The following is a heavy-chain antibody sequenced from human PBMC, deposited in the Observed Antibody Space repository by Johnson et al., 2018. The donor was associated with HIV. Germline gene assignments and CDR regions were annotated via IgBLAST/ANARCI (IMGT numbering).Heavy chain of an antibody. J-gene: IGHJ3*02. CDR3: AREARYSPYPDAFDI. D-gene: IGHD2-21*01. V-gene: IGHV3-23*04. CDR1: GFTFSSYA. Sequence: VQLVESGGGLVQPGGSLRLSCAASGFTFSSYAMSWVRQAPGKGLEWVSGIKSDGSSINYADSVKGRFTISRDNSKNTLYLQMNSLRAEDTAVYYCAREARYSPYPDAFDIWGQGTMVTVSS. CDR2: IKSDGSSI.